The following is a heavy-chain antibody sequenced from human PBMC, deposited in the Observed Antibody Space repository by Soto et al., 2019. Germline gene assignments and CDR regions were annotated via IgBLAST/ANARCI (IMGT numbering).Heavy chain of an antibody. D-gene: IGHD2-15*01. CDR1: GFTFSSYS. V-gene: IGHV3-21*01. CDR2: ISSSSSYI. CDR3: ARGIGRRPTCMDV. J-gene: IGHJ6*02. Sequence: GGSLRLSCAASGFTFSSYSMNWVRQAPGKGLEWVSSISSSSSYIYYADSVKGRFTISRGNAKNSLYLQMNSLRAEDTAVYYCARGIGRRPTCMDVWGQGTTVTVSS.